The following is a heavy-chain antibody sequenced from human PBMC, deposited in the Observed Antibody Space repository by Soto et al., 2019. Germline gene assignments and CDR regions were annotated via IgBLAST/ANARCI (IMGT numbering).Heavy chain of an antibody. J-gene: IGHJ6*02. V-gene: IGHV3-7*01. D-gene: IGHD6-13*01. CDR2: IKQEGREE. CDR3: ARIAASGRGWDV. CDR1: GFTFISYG. Sequence: EVQLVESGGGLVQPGGPLSFPGLNPGFTFISYGMSWVRQPPVKGLERVGNIKQEGREENYVDSVKGRFTISRDNAKNSMYLQMNSLRAEDTAVYYCARIAASGRGWDVWGQGTTVVVSS.